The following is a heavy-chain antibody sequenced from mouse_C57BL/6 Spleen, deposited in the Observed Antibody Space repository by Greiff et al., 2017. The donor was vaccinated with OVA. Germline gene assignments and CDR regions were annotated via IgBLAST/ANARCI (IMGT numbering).Heavy chain of an antibody. Sequence: EVHLVESGGGLVQPGGSLSLSCAASGFTFTDYYMSWVRQPPGKALEWLGFIRNKANGYTTEYSASVKGRFTISRDNSQSILYLQMNALRAEDSATYYCARSGTEFAYWGQGTLVTVSA. V-gene: IGHV7-3*01. D-gene: IGHD3-3*01. CDR2: IRNKANGYTT. CDR1: GFTFTDYY. CDR3: ARSGTEFAY. J-gene: IGHJ3*01.